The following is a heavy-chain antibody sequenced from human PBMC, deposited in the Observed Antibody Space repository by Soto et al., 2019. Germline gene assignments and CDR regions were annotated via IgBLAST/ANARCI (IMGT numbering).Heavy chain of an antibody. CDR2: INHSGST. V-gene: IGHV4-34*01. Sequence: PSETLSLTCAVYGGSFSDFYWTWIRQLPGKGLEWIGEINHSGSTNYNPSLKSRFTIARDNSNYTLYLQMHSLRVEDTAVYYCTRDVPSSAPQGRFDPWGLGTLVTVSS. J-gene: IGHJ5*02. D-gene: IGHD3-10*02. CDR3: TRDVPSSAPQGRFDP. CDR1: GGSFSDFY.